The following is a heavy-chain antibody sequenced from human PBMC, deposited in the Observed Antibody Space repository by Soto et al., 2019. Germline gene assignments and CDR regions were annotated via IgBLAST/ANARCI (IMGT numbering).Heavy chain of an antibody. Sequence: SETLSLTCRVSGVSLTSHYWTWIWQSPGKGLEWIGYIYYSGSTNYSPSLKSRLTMSIDTPSNQFSLNLSSVTAADTAIYYCARLRDRSGTASIYNGMDVWGPGTMVTVSS. D-gene: IGHD3-22*01. V-gene: IGHV4-59*11. CDR2: IYYSGST. J-gene: IGHJ6*02. CDR3: ARLRDRSGTASIYNGMDV. CDR1: GVSLTSHY.